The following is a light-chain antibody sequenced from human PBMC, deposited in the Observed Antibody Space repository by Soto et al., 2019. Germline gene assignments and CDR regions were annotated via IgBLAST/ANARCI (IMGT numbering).Light chain of an antibody. J-gene: IGLJ2*01. CDR1: SSNIGSNY. CDR3: AAWDDSLSGPV. Sequence: QSVLTQPPSASGTPGQRVTIPCSGSSSNIGSNYVYWYQQLPGTAPKLLIYRNNQRPSGVPDRVSGSKSGTSASLAISGLRYEDEADYYCAAWDDSLSGPVFGGGTKLTVL. CDR2: RNN. V-gene: IGLV1-47*01.